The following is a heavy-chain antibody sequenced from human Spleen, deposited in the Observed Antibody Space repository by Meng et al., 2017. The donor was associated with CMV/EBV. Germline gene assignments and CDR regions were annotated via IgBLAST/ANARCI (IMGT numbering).Heavy chain of an antibody. CDR1: GYTFTTYG. CDR3: ARGPGDLKGYYFDY. D-gene: IGHD7-27*01. Sequence: ASVKVSCKASGYTFTTYGISWVRQAPGQGLEWMGWISVYNGNTIYAQQLQGRVTMTTDTSTSTAYMELRSLRSDDTALYYGARGPGDLKGYYFDYWGQGTLVTVSS. J-gene: IGHJ4*02. CDR2: ISVYNGNT. V-gene: IGHV1-18*01.